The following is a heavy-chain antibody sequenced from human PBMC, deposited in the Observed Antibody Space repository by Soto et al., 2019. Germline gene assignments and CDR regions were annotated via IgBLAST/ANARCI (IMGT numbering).Heavy chain of an antibody. V-gene: IGHV4-34*01. CDR2: INHSGST. D-gene: IGHD2-2*01. CDR3: ARLYGYCIRNSCHGHYAMDV. J-gene: IGHJ6*02. Sequence: PGTGLEWIGEINHSGSTNYNPSLKSRVTVSVDTSKNQFSLKVTSVTAADTAVYYCARLYGYCIRNSCHGHYAMDVWGQGTTVTVSS.